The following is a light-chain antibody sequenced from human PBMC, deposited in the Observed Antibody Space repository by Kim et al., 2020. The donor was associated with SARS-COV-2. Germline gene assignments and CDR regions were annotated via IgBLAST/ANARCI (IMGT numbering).Light chain of an antibody. J-gene: IGKJ4*01. CDR1: QSVLYSSNNKNY. CDR3: QQCYTTPPT. CDR2: WAS. Sequence: DIVMTQSPDSLAVSLGERATINCKSSQSVLYSSNNKNYLAWYQQKPGQPPKLLIYWASTRESGVPDRFSGSGSGTDFTLTISSLLAEDVAVYYCQQCYTTPPTFGGGTKVDIK. V-gene: IGKV4-1*01.